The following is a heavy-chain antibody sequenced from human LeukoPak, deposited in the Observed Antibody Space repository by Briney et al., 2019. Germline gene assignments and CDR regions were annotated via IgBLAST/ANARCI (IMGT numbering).Heavy chain of an antibody. V-gene: IGHV4-39*07. Sequence: SETLSLTCTVSGGSISSSSYYWGWIRQPPGKGLEWIGSIYYSGSTYYNPSLKSRVTISVDTSKNQFSLKLSSVTAADTAVYYCARARAYCGGDCYYRGVYYYYYMDVWGKGTTVTVSS. D-gene: IGHD2-21*02. J-gene: IGHJ6*03. CDR3: ARARAYCGGDCYYRGVYYYYYMDV. CDR1: GGSISSSSYY. CDR2: IYYSGST.